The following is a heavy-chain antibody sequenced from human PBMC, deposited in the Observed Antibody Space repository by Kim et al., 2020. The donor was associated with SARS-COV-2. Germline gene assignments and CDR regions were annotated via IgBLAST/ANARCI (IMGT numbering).Heavy chain of an antibody. D-gene: IGHD5-18*01. Sequence: ASVKVSCKASGYTFTSYGISWVRQAPGQGLEWMGWISAYNGNTNYAQKLQGRVTMTTDTSTSTAYMELRSLRSDDTAVYYCARDGDNVDTAMVHNWFDPWGQGTLVTVSS. CDR3: ARDGDNVDTAMVHNWFDP. V-gene: IGHV1-18*01. CDR2: ISAYNGNT. CDR1: GYTFTSYG. J-gene: IGHJ5*02.